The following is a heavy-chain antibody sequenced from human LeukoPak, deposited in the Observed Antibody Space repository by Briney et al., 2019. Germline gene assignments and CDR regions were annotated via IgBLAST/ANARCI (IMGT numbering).Heavy chain of an antibody. V-gene: IGHV1-8*01. CDR1: GYTFTSYD. CDR2: MNPNSGNT. CDR3: ARAGYCSGGSCYSFYYYYYYGMDV. Sequence: GASVKVSCKASGYTFTSYDINWVRQATGQGLEWMGWMNPNSGNTGYAQKFQGRVTMTRNTSISTAYMELSSLRSEDTAVYYCARAGYCSGGSCYSFYYYYYYGMDVWGQGTTVTVSS. D-gene: IGHD2-15*01. J-gene: IGHJ6*02.